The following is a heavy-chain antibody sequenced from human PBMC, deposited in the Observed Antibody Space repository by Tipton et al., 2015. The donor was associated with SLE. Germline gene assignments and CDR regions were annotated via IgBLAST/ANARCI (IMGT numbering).Heavy chain of an antibody. Sequence: TLSLTCTVSGDTIDGNTYFWDWIRQPPGKGLMLIGSISYSGATSYNPSLKSRVTISVDTSKNHFSLSLISVTAADTAVYYCARLTPWGYDYWGQGTTVTVSS. V-gene: IGHV4-39*07. CDR1: GDTIDGNTYF. CDR2: ISYSGAT. J-gene: IGHJ4*03. CDR3: ARLTPWGYDY. D-gene: IGHD7-27*01.